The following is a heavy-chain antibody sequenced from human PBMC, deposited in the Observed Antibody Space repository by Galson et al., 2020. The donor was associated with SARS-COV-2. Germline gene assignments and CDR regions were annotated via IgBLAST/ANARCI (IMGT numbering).Heavy chain of an antibody. CDR3: AREPYYYDSSGQAYFDY. V-gene: IGHV3-48*02. Sequence: GESLKISCAASGFTFSSYSMNWVRQAPGKGLEWVSYISSSSSTIYYADSVKGRFTISRDNAKNSLYLQMNSLRDEDTAVYYCAREPYYYDSSGQAYFDYWGQGTLVTVSS. D-gene: IGHD3-22*01. CDR2: ISSSSSTI. J-gene: IGHJ4*02. CDR1: GFTFSSYS.